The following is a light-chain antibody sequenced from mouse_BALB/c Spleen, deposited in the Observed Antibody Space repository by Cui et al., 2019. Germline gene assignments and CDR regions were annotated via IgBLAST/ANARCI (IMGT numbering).Light chain of an antibody. CDR2: STS. Sequence: QIVLTQSPEIMSASLGERVTMTYTASSSVSSSYLHWYQQKPGSSPKLWIYSTSNLASGVPARFSGSGSGTSYSLTISSMEAEDAATYYCHQYHRSPYTFGGGTKLEIK. CDR1: SSVSSSY. J-gene: IGKJ2*01. CDR3: HQYHRSPYT. V-gene: IGKV4-74*01.